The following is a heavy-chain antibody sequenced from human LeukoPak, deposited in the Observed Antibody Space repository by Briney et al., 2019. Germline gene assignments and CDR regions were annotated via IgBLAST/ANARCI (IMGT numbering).Heavy chain of an antibody. J-gene: IGHJ4*02. CDR3: ARGLMVRGVLWAFDY. Sequence: GGSLRLSCAASGFTFDDYAMHWVRQAPGKGLEWVSGISWNSGSIGYADSVKGRFTISRDNAKNSLYLQMNSLRAEDTAVYYCARGLMVRGVLWAFDYWGQGTLVTVSS. CDR2: ISWNSGSI. D-gene: IGHD3-10*01. CDR1: GFTFDDYA. V-gene: IGHV3-9*01.